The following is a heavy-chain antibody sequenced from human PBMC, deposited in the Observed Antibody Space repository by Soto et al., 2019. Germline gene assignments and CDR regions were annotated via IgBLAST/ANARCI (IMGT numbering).Heavy chain of an antibody. CDR1: GFTFSSYS. V-gene: IGHV3-48*01. D-gene: IGHD3-9*01. Sequence: PGGSLRLSCAASGFTFSSYSMNWVRQAPGKGLEWVSYISSSSSTIYYADSVKGRFTISRDNAKNSLYLQMNSLRAEDTAVYYCAGSGDHDILTGSDRWGQGTLVTVSS. CDR2: ISSSSSTI. J-gene: IGHJ4*02. CDR3: AGSGDHDILTGSDR.